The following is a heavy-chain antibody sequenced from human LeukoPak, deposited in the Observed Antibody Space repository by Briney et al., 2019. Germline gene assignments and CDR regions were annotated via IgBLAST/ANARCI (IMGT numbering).Heavy chain of an antibody. V-gene: IGHV1-24*01. CDR1: GYTLTELS. CDR3: ATEIRLYDFWSGYYYRRFDY. CDR2: FDPEDGET. D-gene: IGHD3-3*01. Sequence: ASVKVSCKVSGYTLTELSMHWVRQAPGKGLEWMGGFDPEDGETIYAQKFQGRVTMTEDTSTDTAYMELSSLRSEDTAVSYCATEIRLYDFWSGYYYRRFDYWGQGTLVTVSS. J-gene: IGHJ4*02.